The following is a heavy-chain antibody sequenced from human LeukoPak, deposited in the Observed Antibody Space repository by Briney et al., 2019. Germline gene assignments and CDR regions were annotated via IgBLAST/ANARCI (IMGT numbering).Heavy chain of an antibody. CDR1: GFTFSSYS. J-gene: IGHJ3*02. CDR2: ISSSSSYI. CDR3: ARDPLRGYSYGQGDAFDI. D-gene: IGHD5-18*01. V-gene: IGHV3-21*01. Sequence: PGGSLRLSCAASGFTFSSYSMKWVRQAPGKGLEWVSSISSSSSYIYYADSVKGRFTISRDNAKNSLYLQMNSLRAEDTAVYYCARDPLRGYSYGQGDAFDIWGQGTMVTVSS.